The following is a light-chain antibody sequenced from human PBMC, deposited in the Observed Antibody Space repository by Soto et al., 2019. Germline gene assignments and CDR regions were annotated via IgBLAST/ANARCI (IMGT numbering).Light chain of an antibody. V-gene: IGKV1-39*01. CDR3: QQTYSTPAST. CDR1: QNIARY. CDR2: AAP. Sequence: DIQMTQSPSSLSASVGDRVTITCRASQNIARYLNWYQHKPGKAPELLIYAAPNLQDGVPSRFSGSGSGTEFTLTISSLQPEDFAHYYCQQTYSTPASTFGQGTSVDVK. J-gene: IGKJ1*01.